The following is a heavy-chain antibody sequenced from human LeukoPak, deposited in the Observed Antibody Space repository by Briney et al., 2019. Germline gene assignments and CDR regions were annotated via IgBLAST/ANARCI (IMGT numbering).Heavy chain of an antibody. V-gene: IGHV3-30-3*01. CDR2: ISYDGSNK. J-gene: IGHJ4*02. CDR1: GFTFSSYA. CDR3: ARVDCTNGVCCFDY. Sequence: GGSLRHSCAASGFTFSSYAMHWVRQAPGKGLEWVAVISYDGSNKYYADSVKGRFTISRDNSKNTLYLQMNSLRAEDTAVYYCARVDCTNGVCCFDYWGQGTLVTVSS. D-gene: IGHD2-8*01.